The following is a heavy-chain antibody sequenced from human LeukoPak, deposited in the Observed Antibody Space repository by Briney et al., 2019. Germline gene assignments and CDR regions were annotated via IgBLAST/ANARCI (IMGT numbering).Heavy chain of an antibody. CDR2: INSDGSST. CDR3: ARGRSGHYFDY. Sequence: GGSLRLSCAASGFTFSNFWMHWVRQAPGKGLVWVSRINSDGSSTSYADSVKGRVTISRDNDKKTLYLQMNSLRAEDTAVYYCARGRSGHYFDYWGQGTLVTVSS. D-gene: IGHD5-12*01. CDR1: GFTFSNFW. J-gene: IGHJ4*02. V-gene: IGHV3-74*01.